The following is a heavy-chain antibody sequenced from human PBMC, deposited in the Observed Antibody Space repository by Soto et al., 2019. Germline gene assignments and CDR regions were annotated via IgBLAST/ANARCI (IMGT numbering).Heavy chain of an antibody. J-gene: IGHJ5*02. Sequence: SVKVSCKASGGTFSSYAISWVRQAPGQGLEWMGGIIPIFGTANYAQKFQGRVTITADESTSTAYMELSSLRSEDTAVYYCAYPWSGYQNWFDPWGQGTLVTVSS. D-gene: IGHD3-3*01. V-gene: IGHV1-69*13. CDR2: IIPIFGTA. CDR1: GGTFSSYA. CDR3: AYPWSGYQNWFDP.